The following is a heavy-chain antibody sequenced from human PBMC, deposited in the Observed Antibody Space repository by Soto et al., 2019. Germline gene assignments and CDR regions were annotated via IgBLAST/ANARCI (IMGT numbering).Heavy chain of an antibody. V-gene: IGHV3-48*01. CDR3: ARDLDWAFDY. J-gene: IGHJ4*02. Sequence: GGSLRLSCAASGFTFTTYSMNWVHQAPGKGLEWLSYINSGGSAIDYADSVKGRFTISRDDAKNSLYLQMSSLRAEDTAVYYCARDLDWAFDYWGQGTLVTVSS. CDR1: GFTFTTYS. D-gene: IGHD3-9*01. CDR2: INSGGSAI.